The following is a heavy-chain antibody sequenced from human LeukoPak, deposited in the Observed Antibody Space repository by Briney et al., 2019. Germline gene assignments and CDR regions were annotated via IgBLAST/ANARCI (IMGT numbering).Heavy chain of an antibody. V-gene: IGHV3-9*01. CDR1: GFTFDDYA. J-gene: IGHJ4*02. Sequence: GRSLRLSCAASGFTFDDYAMHWVRQAPGKGLEWVSGISWNSGSIGYADSVKGRFTISRDNAKNTLYLQMNSLRAEDTAVYYCARIPRSGTPDYWGQGTLVTVSS. D-gene: IGHD1-7*01. CDR3: ARIPRSGTPDY. CDR2: ISWNSGSI.